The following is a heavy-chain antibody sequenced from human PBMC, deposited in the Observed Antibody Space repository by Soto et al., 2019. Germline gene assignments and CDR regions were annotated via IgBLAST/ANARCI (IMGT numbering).Heavy chain of an antibody. CDR1: GFTFSDYY. Sequence: GGSLRLSCAASGFTFSDYYMSWIRQAPGKGLEWVSYISSSGSTIYYADSVKGRFTISRDNAKNSLYLQMNSLRAEDTAVYYCARDLGDDYIWGSPHWFDPWGQGTLVTVSS. CDR3: ARDLGDDYIWGSPHWFDP. V-gene: IGHV3-11*01. J-gene: IGHJ5*02. CDR2: ISSSGSTI. D-gene: IGHD3-16*01.